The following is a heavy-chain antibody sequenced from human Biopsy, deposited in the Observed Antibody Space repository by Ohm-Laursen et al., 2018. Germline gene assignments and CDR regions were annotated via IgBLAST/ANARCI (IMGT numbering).Heavy chain of an antibody. J-gene: IGHJ4*02. V-gene: IGHV3-23*01. D-gene: IGHD3-10*01. CDR2: ITPSERSA. CDR3: AKLGLMVRGVTPDDF. CDR1: GFRLSSHT. Sequence: GSLRLSCTASGFRLSSHTMSWVRQAPGKGLEWVSAITPSERSALYASSVEGRFSVSRDNSKNILFLQMNGLRVDDTGVYYCAKLGLMVRGVTPDDFWGQGTLVLVSS.